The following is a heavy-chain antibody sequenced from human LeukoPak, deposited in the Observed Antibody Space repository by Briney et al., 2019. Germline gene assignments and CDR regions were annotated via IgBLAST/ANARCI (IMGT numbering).Heavy chain of an antibody. Sequence: GESLKISCKGSGYSFTCYWIGWVRQMPGKGLEWMGIIYPGDSDTRYSPSFQGQVTISADKSLSTAYLQWSSLKASDTAMFYCARSPKNVAYNSGLDYFDFWGQGTLVTVSS. CDR1: GYSFTCYW. D-gene: IGHD5-12*01. CDR2: IYPGDSDT. CDR3: ARSPKNVAYNSGLDYFDF. J-gene: IGHJ4*02. V-gene: IGHV5-51*01.